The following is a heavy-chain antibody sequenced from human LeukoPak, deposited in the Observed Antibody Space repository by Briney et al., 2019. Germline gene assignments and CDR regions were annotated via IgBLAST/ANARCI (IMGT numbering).Heavy chain of an antibody. CDR1: GFTFSDYN. J-gene: IGHJ3*02. CDR2: ISRSTSAI. D-gene: IGHD2-2*02. V-gene: IGHV3-48*02. CDR3: ARYTAYAFDI. Sequence: GGALRLSCAASGFTFSDYNMNWVRQAPGEGLEWISYISRSTSAIYYAHSVKGRFTISRDTANNSLYLQMSSLRDDDTALYYCARYTAYAFDIWGQGTMVTVSS.